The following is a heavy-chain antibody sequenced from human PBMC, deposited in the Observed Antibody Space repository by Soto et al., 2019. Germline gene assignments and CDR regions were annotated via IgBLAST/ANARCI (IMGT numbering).Heavy chain of an antibody. CDR2: ISSSRNYI. V-gene: IGHV3-21*01. CDR1: GFTFSSHN. Sequence: GGSLRLSCAASGFTFSSHNMNWVRQAPGKGLEWVSWISSSRNYIYYSDLVKGRFTISRDNAKDSLYLQMNSLRVEDTAVYYCARYIWFGELLSYGMDVWGQGTTVTVSS. J-gene: IGHJ6*02. D-gene: IGHD3-10*01. CDR3: ARYIWFGELLSYGMDV.